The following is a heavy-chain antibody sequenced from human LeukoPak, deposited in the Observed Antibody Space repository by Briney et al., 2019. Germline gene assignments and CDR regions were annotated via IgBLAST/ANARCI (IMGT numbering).Heavy chain of an antibody. J-gene: IGHJ4*02. V-gene: IGHV4-34*01. CDR2: INHTGST. CDR1: GGSFSGYY. CDR3: ARLPGVVDFDS. Sequence: PSETLSLTCAVYGGSFSGYYWTWFRQPPGKRLQWIGEINHTGSTNYNPSLKSRVTLSIDSSKNQFSLKLSSVTAADTAVYYCARLPGVVDFDSWGQGTLVTVSS. D-gene: IGHD2-21*01.